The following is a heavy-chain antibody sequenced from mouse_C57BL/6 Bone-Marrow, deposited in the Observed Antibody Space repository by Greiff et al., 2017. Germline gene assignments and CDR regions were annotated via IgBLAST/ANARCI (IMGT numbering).Heavy chain of an antibody. Sequence: VQLQQPGAELVMPGASVKLSCKASGYTFTSYWMHWVKQRPGQGLEWIGEIDPSDSYTNYNQKFKGKSTLTVDKSSSTAYMQLSSLTSEDSAVYSCARDHYYGISYWYFDVWGTGTTVTVSS. J-gene: IGHJ1*03. V-gene: IGHV1-69*01. CDR2: IDPSDSYT. CDR3: ARDHYYGISYWYFDV. CDR1: GYTFTSYW. D-gene: IGHD1-1*01.